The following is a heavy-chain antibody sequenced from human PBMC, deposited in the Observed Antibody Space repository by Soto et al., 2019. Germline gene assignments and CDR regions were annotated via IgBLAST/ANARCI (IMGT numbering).Heavy chain of an antibody. CDR1: GGSFSGYQ. CDR3: ARGLILWFGELSRRGGYYYYMDV. D-gene: IGHD3-10*01. CDR2: INDSGNI. J-gene: IGHJ6*03. Sequence: QVQLQQWGAGLLKPSETLSLTCAVYGGSFSGYQWSWIRQTPGKGLEWIGEINDSGNINDNPSLKSRVTILLDTPTKQISLKLSSVAAAYTAVYSCARGLILWFGELSRRGGYYYYMDVWGKGTTVTVSS. V-gene: IGHV4-34*01.